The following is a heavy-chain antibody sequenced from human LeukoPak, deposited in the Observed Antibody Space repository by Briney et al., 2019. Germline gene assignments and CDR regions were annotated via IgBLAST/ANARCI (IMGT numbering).Heavy chain of an antibody. CDR2: IYYSGST. CDR3: ARGGGYSYDFDY. D-gene: IGHD5-18*01. J-gene: IGHJ4*02. Sequence: SETLSLTCPVSGGSISSYYWSWIRQPPGKGLEWIGYIYYSGSTNYNPSLKSRVTISVDTSKNQFSLKLSSVTAAGTAVYYCARGGGYSYDFDYWGRGTLVTVSS. V-gene: IGHV4-59*01. CDR1: GGSISSYY.